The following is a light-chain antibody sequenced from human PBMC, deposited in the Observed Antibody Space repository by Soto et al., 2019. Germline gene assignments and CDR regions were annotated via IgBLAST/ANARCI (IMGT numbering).Light chain of an antibody. CDR1: SSNIGAGYD. J-gene: IGLJ3*02. CDR2: GNS. V-gene: IGLV1-40*01. CDR3: QSYDSILSGSV. Sequence: QSVLTQPPSVSGAPGQRVTISCTGSSSNIGAGYDVHWYQQLPGTAPKLLIYGNSNRHSGVPDRFSGSKSGTSASLAITGLQAEDEADYYCQSYDSILSGSVFGGGTKLTVL.